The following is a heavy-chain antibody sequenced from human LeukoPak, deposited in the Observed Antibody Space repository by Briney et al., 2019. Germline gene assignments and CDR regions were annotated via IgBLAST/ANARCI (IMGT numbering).Heavy chain of an antibody. D-gene: IGHD6-19*01. CDR3: ARGNTGYGGAWGRDFHS. Sequence: PGGSLRLSCAASGFSVSGHYMSWVRQAPGKGLEWVSVLYSGGDTYYADSVKGRSTISRDNSKNTLYLQMNGLRAEDTALYYCARGNTGYGGAWGRDFHSWGQGTLVTVSS. J-gene: IGHJ4*02. CDR1: GFSVSGHY. CDR2: LYSGGDT. V-gene: IGHV3-66*01.